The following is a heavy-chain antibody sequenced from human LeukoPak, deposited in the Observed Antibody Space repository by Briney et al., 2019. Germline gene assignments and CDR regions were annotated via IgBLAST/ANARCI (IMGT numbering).Heavy chain of an antibody. CDR2: INIGGTNT. CDR1: GFTFNDYY. V-gene: IGHV3-11*01. J-gene: IGHJ5*02. Sequence: GGSLRLSCAASGFTFNDYYMSWIRQAPGKGLEWLSYINIGGTNTHYADSVKGRFTISRDNAKKSLYLEMNNLRAEDTAVYYCATDGAGFDTWGQGALVTVSS. CDR3: ATDGAGFDT.